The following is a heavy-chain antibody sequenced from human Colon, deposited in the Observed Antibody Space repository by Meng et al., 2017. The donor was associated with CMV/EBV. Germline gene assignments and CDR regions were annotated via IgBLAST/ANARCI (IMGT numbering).Heavy chain of an antibody. V-gene: IGHV4-4*02. D-gene: IGHD1-26*01. CDR1: GGSISSSHW. Sequence: CAVSGGSISSSHWWSWVRQPPGKGLEWIGEIYHSGSTNYNPSLKSRVTISVDKSKNQFSLKLSSVTAADTAMYYCARDPRLLVRCFDYWGQGTLVTVSS. CDR3: ARDPRLLVRCFDY. CDR2: IYHSGST. J-gene: IGHJ4*02.